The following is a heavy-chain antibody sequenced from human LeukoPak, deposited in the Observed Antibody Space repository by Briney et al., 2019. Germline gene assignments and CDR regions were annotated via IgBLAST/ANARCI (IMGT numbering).Heavy chain of an antibody. Sequence: PSETLSLTCIVSGGSMSTYFWTWIRQPPGKGLEWIGYISYSASTTHSPSLKSRVTISIDTSKNQFSLKLNSVTAADTAVYFCARGIGDSRGTRFDPWGQGTLVTVSS. CDR1: GGSMSTYF. CDR2: ISYSAST. D-gene: IGHD3-22*01. V-gene: IGHV4-59*01. CDR3: ARGIGDSRGTRFDP. J-gene: IGHJ5*02.